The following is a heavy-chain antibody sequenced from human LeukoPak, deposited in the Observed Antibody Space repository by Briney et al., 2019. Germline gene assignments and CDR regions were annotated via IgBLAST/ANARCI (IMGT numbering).Heavy chain of an antibody. CDR3: AKHISVAAAEGGDFDY. Sequence: GGSLRLSCAASGFTFDDYAMHWVRQTPGKGLEWVSSISWNSGSINYADSVKGRFTISRDNAKNSLYLQMNSLRPEDTALYYCAKHISVAAAEGGDFDYLGQGTLVTVSS. CDR1: GFTFDDYA. V-gene: IGHV3-9*01. D-gene: IGHD6-13*01. CDR2: ISWNSGSI. J-gene: IGHJ4*02.